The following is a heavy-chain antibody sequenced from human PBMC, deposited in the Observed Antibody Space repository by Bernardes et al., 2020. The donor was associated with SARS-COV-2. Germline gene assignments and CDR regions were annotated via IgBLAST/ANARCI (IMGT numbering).Heavy chain of an antibody. Sequence: GGSLRLSCATSGFTFSSYWMNWVRQAPGKGLEWVANIKQDGSETNYMDSMKGRFTISRDNAGNSLFLQMDRLRAEDTAVYYCVRGTPQRRVYYDAMDVWGKGTTVAVSS. CDR3: VRGTPQRRVYYDAMDV. CDR2: IKQDGSET. D-gene: IGHD6-25*01. J-gene: IGHJ6*04. CDR1: GFTFSSYW. V-gene: IGHV3-7*04.